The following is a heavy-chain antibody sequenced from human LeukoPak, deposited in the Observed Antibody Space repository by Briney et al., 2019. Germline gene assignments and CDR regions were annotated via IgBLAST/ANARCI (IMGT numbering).Heavy chain of an antibody. D-gene: IGHD3-16*02. J-gene: IGHJ4*02. V-gene: IGHV2-5*02. Sequence: SGPTLVKPTQTLTLTCTFSGFSLSTSGVGVGWIRQLPGNALEWLAVIYWDNDRRYSPSLKSRLTITKDYSKNQVSITLTNIDPEDTATYYCAHRRYRSGIWDFGDFDYWGLGTLVTVSS. CDR1: GFSLSTSGVG. CDR2: IYWDNDR. CDR3: AHRRYRSGIWDFGDFDY.